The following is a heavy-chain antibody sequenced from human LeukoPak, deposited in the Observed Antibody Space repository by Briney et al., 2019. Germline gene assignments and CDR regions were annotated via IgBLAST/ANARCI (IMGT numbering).Heavy chain of an antibody. D-gene: IGHD3-10*01. V-gene: IGHV4-39*07. CDR2: IYYSGNT. CDR3: ARDSGVRATVYRWWFDP. CDR1: GGSISSRSHY. Sequence: PSETLSLTCTVSGGSISSRSHYWGWIRQPPGKGLEWIGTIYYSGNTYYSPSLKSRVTISVDTSKSQFSLKLSSVTAADTAVYYCARDSGVRATVYRWWFDPWGQGTLVTVSS. J-gene: IGHJ5*02.